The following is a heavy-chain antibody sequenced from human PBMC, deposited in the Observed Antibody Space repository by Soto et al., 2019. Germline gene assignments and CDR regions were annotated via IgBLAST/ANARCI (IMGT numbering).Heavy chain of an antibody. J-gene: IGHJ4*02. D-gene: IGHD3-10*01. V-gene: IGHV3-21*01. CDR2: ISSSSSYI. CDR1: GFTFSSYS. CDR3: ARGMVRGVISPYHFDY. Sequence: GGSLRLSCAASGFTFSSYSMNWVRQAPGKGLEWVSSISSSSSYIYYADSVKGRFTISRDNSKNTLYLQMNSLRAEDTAVYYCARGMVRGVISPYHFDYWGQGTLVTVSS.